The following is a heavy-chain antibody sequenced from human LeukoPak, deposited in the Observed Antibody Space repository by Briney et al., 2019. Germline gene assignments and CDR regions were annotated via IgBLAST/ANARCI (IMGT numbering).Heavy chain of an antibody. D-gene: IGHD5-24*01. CDR2: IYYSGFA. CDR3: ARDAEMSTPYYYAMDV. CDR1: GGSISNYY. J-gene: IGHJ6*02. V-gene: IGHV4-59*01. Sequence: SETLSLTCTVSGGSISNYYWNWSRQPPGKGLEWIGFIYYSGFANYSPSLKSRVTISVDTSKNQFSLKLTSVTPADTAVYYCARDAEMSTPYYYAMDVWGLGTTVTVSS.